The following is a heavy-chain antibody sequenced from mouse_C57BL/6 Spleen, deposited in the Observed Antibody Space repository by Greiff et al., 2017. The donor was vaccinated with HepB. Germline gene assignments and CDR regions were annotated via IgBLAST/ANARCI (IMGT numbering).Heavy chain of an antibody. CDR2: IDPSDSYT. Sequence: QVQLQQPGAELVMPGASVKLSCKASGYTFTSYWMHWVKQRPGQGLEWIGEIDPSDSYTNYNQKFKGKSTLTVDKSSSTAYMQLSSLTSEDSAVYYYARSEGIYYYGSSLYYAMDYWGQGTSVTVSS. CDR1: GYTFTSYW. V-gene: IGHV1-69*01. J-gene: IGHJ4*01. D-gene: IGHD1-1*01. CDR3: ARSEGIYYYGSSLYYAMDY.